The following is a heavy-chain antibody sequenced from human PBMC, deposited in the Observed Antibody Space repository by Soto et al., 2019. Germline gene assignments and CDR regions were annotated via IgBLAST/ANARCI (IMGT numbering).Heavy chain of an antibody. J-gene: IGHJ4*02. CDR3: ARDPRQYYFDY. V-gene: IGHV3-11*01. CDR1: GFTFSDYC. Sequence: QVQLVESGGGLVKPGGSLRLSFAASGFTFSDYCMSWIRQAPGKGLEWVSYICSSGSSIYYADSVKGRFTISRDNAKNSLYLQMNSLRAEDTAVYYCARDPRQYYFDYWGQGTLVTVSS. CDR2: ICSSGSSI.